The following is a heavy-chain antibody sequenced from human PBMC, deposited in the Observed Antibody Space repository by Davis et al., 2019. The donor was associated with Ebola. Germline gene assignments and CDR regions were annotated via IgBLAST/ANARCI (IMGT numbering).Heavy chain of an antibody. CDR3: ARDSVEELGRFDP. J-gene: IGHJ5*02. CDR1: GYTFTGYY. CDR2: INPNSGGT. V-gene: IGHV1-2*02. D-gene: IGHD1-26*01. Sequence: ASVKVSCKASGYTFTGYYMHWVRQAPGQGLEWMGWINPNSGGTNYAQKFQGRVTMTRDTSISTAYMELSRLRSDDTAVYYCARDSVEELGRFDPWGQGTLVTVSS.